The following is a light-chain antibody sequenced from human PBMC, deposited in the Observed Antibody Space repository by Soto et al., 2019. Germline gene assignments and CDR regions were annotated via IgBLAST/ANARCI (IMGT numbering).Light chain of an antibody. CDR1: QGISDY. Sequence: DIPMTQSPSSLSVSIGDRVTITCRASQGISDYLAWYQQKPGKVPKLLIYAASTLHSEVPSRFSGSGSGTDFTLTISSLQPEDVATYYCQKYDSAPYTFGQGTKLEIK. V-gene: IGKV1-27*01. CDR2: AAS. CDR3: QKYDSAPYT. J-gene: IGKJ2*01.